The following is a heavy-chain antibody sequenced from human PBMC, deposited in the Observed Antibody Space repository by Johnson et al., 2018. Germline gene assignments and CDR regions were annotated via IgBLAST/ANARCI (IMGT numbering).Heavy chain of an antibody. Sequence: VQLVQSGGGLVQPGGSLRLSCAASGFTFSSYAMSWVRQAPGKGLEWVSAISGSGGSTYYADSVKGRFTISRDNAKNTLYLQMNSLRAEDTAVYYCAKALNGDYNYYYYMDVWGKGTTVTVSS. CDR2: ISGSGGST. D-gene: IGHD4-17*01. J-gene: IGHJ6*03. V-gene: IGHV3-23*04. CDR3: AKALNGDYNYYYYMDV. CDR1: GFTFSSYA.